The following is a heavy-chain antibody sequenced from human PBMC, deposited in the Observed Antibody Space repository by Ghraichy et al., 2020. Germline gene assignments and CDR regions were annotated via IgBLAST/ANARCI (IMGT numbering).Heavy chain of an antibody. V-gene: IGHV3-7*03. CDR2: INQDGREK. Sequence: GGSLRLSCAASGLIFGSYWMTWFRQAPGKGLEWVANINQDGREKYYVGSVKGRFTISRDNAKNSLYLQMNNLSAEDTAVYYCSSGDTFDIWGRGTMVTVSS. D-gene: IGHD3-10*01. CDR3: SSGDTFDI. CDR1: GLIFGSYW. J-gene: IGHJ3*02.